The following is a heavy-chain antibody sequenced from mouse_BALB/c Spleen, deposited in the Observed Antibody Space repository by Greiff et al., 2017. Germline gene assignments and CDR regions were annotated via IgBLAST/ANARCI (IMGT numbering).Heavy chain of an antibody. CDR1: GYTFTDYA. Sequence: QVQLQQSGAELVRPGVSVKISCKGSGYTFTDYAMHWVKQSHAKSLEWIGVISTYYGDASYNQKFKGKATMTVDRSSSTAYMELASLTSEDSAIYYCARGSLVNAMDYWGQGTSVTVSS. CDR2: ISTYYGDA. D-gene: IGHD2-13*01. J-gene: IGHJ4*01. V-gene: IGHV1S137*01. CDR3: ARGSLVNAMDY.